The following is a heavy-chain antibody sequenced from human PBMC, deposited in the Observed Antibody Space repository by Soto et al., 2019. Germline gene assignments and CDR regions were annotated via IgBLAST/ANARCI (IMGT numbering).Heavy chain of an antibody. CDR1: GYSFTTYW. V-gene: IGHV5-51*07. J-gene: IGHJ4*02. D-gene: IGHD2-21*01. CDR2: IYPGDSEI. CDR3: ATSQAGNSLAPFDF. Sequence: GESLKISCQASGYSFTTYWIAWVHQTPGRGLEWMGIIYPGDSEIKYSPSFDGQVTFSVDKSTSTAYLQWIGLKTSDTGMYFCATSQAGNSLAPFDFWGQGSLVTVSS.